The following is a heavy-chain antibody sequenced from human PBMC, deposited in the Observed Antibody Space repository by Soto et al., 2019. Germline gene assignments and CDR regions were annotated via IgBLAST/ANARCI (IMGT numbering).Heavy chain of an antibody. CDR3: ATPFGDSVTIFEHAFDI. Sequence: ASVKVSCKASGFTFTSSAVQWVRQARGQRLEWIGWIVVGSGNTNYAQKFQERVTITRDMSTSTAYMELSSLRSEDTAVYYCATPFGDSVTIFEHAFDIWGQGTMVTVSS. D-gene: IGHD3-10*01. CDR2: IVVGSGNT. CDR1: GFTFTSSA. J-gene: IGHJ3*02. V-gene: IGHV1-58*01.